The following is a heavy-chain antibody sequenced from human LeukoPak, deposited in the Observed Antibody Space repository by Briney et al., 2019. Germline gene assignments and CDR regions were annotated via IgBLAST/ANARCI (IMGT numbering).Heavy chain of an antibody. CDR3: ARDLGNFWSGRKSYNWFDP. V-gene: IGHV1-69*05. Sequence: SVKVSCKASGGTFSSYAISWVRQAPGQGLEWMGGIIPIFGTANYAQKFQGRVTITTDESTSTAYMELSSLRSEDTAVYYCARDLGNFWSGRKSYNWFDPWGQGTLVTVSS. CDR1: GGTFSSYA. D-gene: IGHD3-3*01. CDR2: IIPIFGTA. J-gene: IGHJ5*02.